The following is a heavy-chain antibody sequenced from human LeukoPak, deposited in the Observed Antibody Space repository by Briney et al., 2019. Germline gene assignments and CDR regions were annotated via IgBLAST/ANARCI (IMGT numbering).Heavy chain of an antibody. J-gene: IGHJ4*02. V-gene: IGHV3-49*03. CDR2: IRSKAYGGTT. D-gene: IGHD3-22*01. CDR1: GFTFGDYA. Sequence: GGSLRLSCTASGFTFGDYAMSWFGQAPGKGLEWVGFIRSKAYGGTTEYAASVKGRFTISRDDSKSIAYLQMNSLRAEDTAVYYCAKVRPDYYDSSGYYPRWIDYWGQGTLVTVSS. CDR3: AKVRPDYYDSSGYYPRWIDY.